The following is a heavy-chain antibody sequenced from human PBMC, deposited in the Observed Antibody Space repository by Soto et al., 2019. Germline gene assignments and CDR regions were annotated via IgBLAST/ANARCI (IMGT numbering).Heavy chain of an antibody. J-gene: IGHJ5*02. V-gene: IGHV1-8*01. CDR1: GYTFTSYD. D-gene: IGHD2-2*01. CDR3: ARRYCSSTSCYNWFDP. Sequence: QVQLVQSGAEVKKPGASVKVSCKASGYTFTSYDINWVRQATGQGLEWMGWMNPNSGNTGYAQKFQGRVTMTRNTSISTAYMELSSLRSEDTAVYYCARRYCSSTSCYNWFDPWGREPWSPSPQ. CDR2: MNPNSGNT.